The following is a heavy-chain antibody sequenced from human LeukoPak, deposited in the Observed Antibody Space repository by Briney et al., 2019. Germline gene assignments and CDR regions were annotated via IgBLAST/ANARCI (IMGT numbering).Heavy chain of an antibody. CDR2: ISSSSSYI. CDR3: ARDLYGYSGYDGTHAFDI. V-gene: IGHV3-21*01. Sequence: GGSLRLSCAASGFTFSSNSMNWVRQAPGKGLEWVSSISSSSSYIYYADSVKGRFTISRDNAKNSLYLQMNSLRAEDTAVYYCARDLYGYSGYDGTHAFDIWGQGTMVTVSS. CDR1: GFTFSSNS. D-gene: IGHD5-12*01. J-gene: IGHJ3*02.